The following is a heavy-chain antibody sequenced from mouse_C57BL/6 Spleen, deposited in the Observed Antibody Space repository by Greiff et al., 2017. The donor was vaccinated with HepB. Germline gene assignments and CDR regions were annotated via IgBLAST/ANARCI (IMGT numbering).Heavy chain of an antibody. CDR3: EREITPSGGAWFAY. V-gene: IGHV1-82*01. D-gene: IGHD2-4*01. CDR2: IYPGDGDT. Sequence: QVQLKESGPELVKPGASVKISCKASGYAFSSSWMNWVKQRPGKGLEWIGRIYPGDGDTNYNGKFKGKATLTADKSSSTAYMQLSSLTSEDSAVYFCEREITPSGGAWFAYWGQGTLVTVSA. J-gene: IGHJ3*01. CDR1: GYAFSSSW.